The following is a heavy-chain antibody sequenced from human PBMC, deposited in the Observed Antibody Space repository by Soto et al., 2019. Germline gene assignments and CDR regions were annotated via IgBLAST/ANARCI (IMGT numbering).Heavy chain of an antibody. Sequence: EVQLVESGGGLVQPAGSLGLSCTASGFIVSDTYMNWVRQAPGKGLEWVSVISNRGDTHYADSVRGRFSLSRDIADNTLHLQMNNLRVEDTAVYYCAREPRYCRGGSCSITGDAFDIWGQGTMVTVSS. D-gene: IGHD2-15*01. CDR3: AREPRYCRGGSCSITGDAFDI. J-gene: IGHJ3*02. CDR1: GFIVSDTY. CDR2: ISNRGDT. V-gene: IGHV3-66*01.